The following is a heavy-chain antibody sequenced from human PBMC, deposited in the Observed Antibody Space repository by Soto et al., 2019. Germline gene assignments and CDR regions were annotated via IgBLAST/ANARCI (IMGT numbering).Heavy chain of an antibody. D-gene: IGHD3-3*01. J-gene: IGHJ4*02. Sequence: SVKVSCKASGGTLNNYAINWVRQAPGQGLEWMGGILPVSAPPDYAQKFQGRVSITADHSTSTVHMELSRLKSDDTAVYFCATDSNYDVSNSFWGQGTLVTVSS. CDR2: ILPVSAPP. CDR3: ATDSNYDVSNSF. V-gene: IGHV1-69*13. CDR1: GGTLNNYA.